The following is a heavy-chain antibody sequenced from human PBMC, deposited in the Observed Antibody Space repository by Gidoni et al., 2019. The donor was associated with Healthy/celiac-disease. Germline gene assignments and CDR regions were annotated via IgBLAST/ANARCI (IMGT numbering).Heavy chain of an antibody. J-gene: IGHJ5*02. CDR2: IYHSGST. CDR3: ARDVAGPAYTNWFDP. V-gene: IGHV4-38-2*02. Sequence: QVQLQESGPGLVKPSETLSLTCTVSGYSISSGYYWGWIRQPPGKGLEWIGSIYHSGSTYYNPSLKRRVTISVDTSKNQFSLKLSSVTAADTAVYYCARDVAGPAYTNWFDPWGQGTLVTVSS. D-gene: IGHD6-19*01. CDR1: GYSISSGYY.